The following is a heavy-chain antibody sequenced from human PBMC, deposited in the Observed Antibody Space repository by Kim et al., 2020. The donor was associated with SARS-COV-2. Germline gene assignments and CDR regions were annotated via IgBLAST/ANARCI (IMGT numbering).Heavy chain of an antibody. CDR1: GFTFSSYW. Sequence: GGSLRLSCADSGFTFSSYWMSWVRQAPGKGLEWVANIKQDGSEKYYVDSVKGRFTISRDNAKNSLYLQMNSLRAEDTAVYYCARDNYDILTGYRIYYFDYWGQGTLVTVSS. V-gene: IGHV3-7*03. J-gene: IGHJ4*02. D-gene: IGHD3-9*01. CDR2: IKQDGSEK. CDR3: ARDNYDILTGYRIYYFDY.